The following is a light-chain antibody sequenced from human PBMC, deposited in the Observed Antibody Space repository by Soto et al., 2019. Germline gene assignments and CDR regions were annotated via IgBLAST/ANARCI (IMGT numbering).Light chain of an antibody. Sequence: EIVLTQSPGTLSLSPGERATLSCRASQSVSSTYLVWYQQKPGQVPRLLIYGASNRATGIPDRFSGSGSGTDFTLTISRLGPDDFAVYYCQHYAGSPTFGPGTKVDIK. CDR2: GAS. CDR3: QHYAGSPT. CDR1: QSVSSTY. V-gene: IGKV3-20*01. J-gene: IGKJ3*01.